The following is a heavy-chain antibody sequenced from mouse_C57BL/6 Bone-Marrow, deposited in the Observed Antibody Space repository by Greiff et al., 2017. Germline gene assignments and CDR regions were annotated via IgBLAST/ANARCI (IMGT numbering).Heavy chain of an antibody. Sequence: QVQLKQPGAELVKPGASVKVSCKASGYTFTSYWMHWVKQRPGQGLEWIGRIHPSDSDTNYNQKFKGKATLTVDKSSSTAYMQLSSLTSEDSAVSYCALGSRYGNYQCAYWGQGTLVTVSA. V-gene: IGHV1-74*01. CDR1: GYTFTSYW. D-gene: IGHD2-10*02. CDR2: IHPSDSDT. CDR3: ALGSRYGNYQCAY. J-gene: IGHJ3*01.